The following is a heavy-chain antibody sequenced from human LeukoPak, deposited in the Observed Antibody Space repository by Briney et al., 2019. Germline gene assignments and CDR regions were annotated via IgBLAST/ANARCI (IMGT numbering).Heavy chain of an antibody. CDR1: GGSISSSTYY. V-gene: IGHV4-39*01. Sequence: PSETLSLTCTVSGGSISSSTYYCGWIRQPPGKGLGWIGSIYYSGSTYYNPSLNSRVTISVDPSKNQFSIKMSSVTAARPGVTSCGSPGGGPTDYWGQGTLVTVSS. J-gene: IGHJ4*02. D-gene: IGHD3-16*01. CDR3: GSPGGGPTDY. CDR2: IYYSGST.